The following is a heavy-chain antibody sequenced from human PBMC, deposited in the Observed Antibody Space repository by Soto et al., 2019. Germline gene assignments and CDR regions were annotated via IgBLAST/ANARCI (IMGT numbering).Heavy chain of an antibody. J-gene: IGHJ4*02. CDR2: ISGSGGST. D-gene: IGHD2-8*01. Sequence: EVQLLEAGGGLVQPGGSLRLSCAASGFTFSSYAMSWVRQAPGKGLEWVSAISGSGGSTYYADSVKGRFTISRDNSKNTLYLQMNRLRTEDTAVYYCAKGGLLRGVSDYWGQVTLVTVS. CDR3: AKGGLLRGVSDY. CDR1: GFTFSSYA. V-gene: IGHV3-23*01.